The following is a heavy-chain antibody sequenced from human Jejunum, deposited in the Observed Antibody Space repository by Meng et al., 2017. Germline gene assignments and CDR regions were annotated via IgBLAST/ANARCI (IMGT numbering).Heavy chain of an antibody. V-gene: IGHV3-53*01. D-gene: IGHD2-2*02. Sequence: EVQLVESGGGLIQPGGSLRLSCAASGFSVSSNYMNWVRQAPGKGLEWVSVIYTGGSTYYADSVKGRFTISRDNSKNTLYLQMNSLRAEDTAVYYCARSIGIVVVAAAIPGWFDPWGQGTLVTVSS. J-gene: IGHJ5*02. CDR1: GFSVSSNY. CDR3: ARSIGIVVVAAAIPGWFDP. CDR2: IYTGGST.